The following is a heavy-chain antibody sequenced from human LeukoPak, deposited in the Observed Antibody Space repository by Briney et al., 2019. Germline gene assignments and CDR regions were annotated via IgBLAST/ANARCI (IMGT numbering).Heavy chain of an antibody. CDR3: ASLAHFNGSTYYPDF. V-gene: IGHV1-2*02. D-gene: IGHD3-22*01. CDR2: MHPNSGGT. CDR1: GYTFTDYY. Sequence: ASVKVSCKASGYTFTDYYLHWLRQAPGQGLEWMGWMHPNSGGTNYAQNFQGRVTMTRDTSITTAYMELSRLTSDDTAVYYCASLAHFNGSTYYPDFWGQGTLVTVSS. J-gene: IGHJ4*02.